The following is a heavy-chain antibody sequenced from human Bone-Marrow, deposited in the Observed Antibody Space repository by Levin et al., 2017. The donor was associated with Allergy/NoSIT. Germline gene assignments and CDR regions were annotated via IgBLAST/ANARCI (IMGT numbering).Heavy chain of an antibody. Sequence: GGSLRLSCAASGFTFSVYGMHWVRQAPGKGLEWVAFTWYDGSKTYYLDSVKGRFTISRDNSENTLHLQMNNLRAEDTAVYFCARDSHISSQLDYWGQGTLVTVSS. CDR1: GFTFSVYG. CDR2: TWYDGSKT. V-gene: IGHV3-33*01. CDR3: ARDSHISSQLDY. J-gene: IGHJ4*02. D-gene: IGHD2-21*01.